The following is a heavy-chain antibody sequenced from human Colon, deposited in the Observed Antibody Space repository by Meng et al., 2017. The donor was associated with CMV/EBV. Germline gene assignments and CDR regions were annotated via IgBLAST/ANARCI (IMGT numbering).Heavy chain of an antibody. D-gene: IGHD1-26*01. CDR3: ARGLLATWEPFDY. Sequence: GESLKISCAASGFTFSTYAMHWVRQAPGKGLEWVAVMSYDGTTKYYADSVEGRFTISRDDARNSLYLQMSSLRADDTAVYFCARGLLATWEPFDYWGQGTLVTVSS. CDR1: GFTFSTYA. V-gene: IGHV3-30-3*01. J-gene: IGHJ4*02. CDR2: MSYDGTTK.